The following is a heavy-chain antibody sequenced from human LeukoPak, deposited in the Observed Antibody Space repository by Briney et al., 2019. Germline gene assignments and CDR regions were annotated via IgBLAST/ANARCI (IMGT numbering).Heavy chain of an antibody. CDR1: GSGFTFGNFA. V-gene: IGHV3-23*01. D-gene: IGHD3-16*01. CDR3: AKDGSWGDYYFYFYMDV. CDR2: ISGSGYYT. J-gene: IGHJ6*03. Sequence: GGSLRLSCEVSGSGFTFGNFAMSWVRQAPGKGLEWASGISGSGYYTYYADSVKGRFTISRDNSKNTLYIQMNSLRAEDTAVYYCAKDGSWGDYYFYFYMDVWGKGTTVTVSS.